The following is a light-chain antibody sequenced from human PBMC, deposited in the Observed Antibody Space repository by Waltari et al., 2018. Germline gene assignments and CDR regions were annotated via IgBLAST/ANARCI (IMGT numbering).Light chain of an antibody. CDR3: QQYNNWPPLT. Sequence: ERVMTQSPATLSVSPGERATLSCRASQSVSSNLAWYQQKFGQAPRLLIYGASTRATGIPARFSGSGSGTEFTLTISSLQSEDFAVYYCQQYNNWPPLTFGGGTKVEIK. CDR1: QSVSSN. CDR2: GAS. V-gene: IGKV3-15*01. J-gene: IGKJ4*01.